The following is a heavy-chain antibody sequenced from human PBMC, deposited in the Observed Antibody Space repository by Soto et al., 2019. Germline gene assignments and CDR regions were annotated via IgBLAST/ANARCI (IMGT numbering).Heavy chain of an antibody. CDR2: ISYDGSNK. CDR3: AKVTVNYYYYYGMDV. V-gene: IGHV3-30*18. Sequence: GSLRLFFSTLWFTFSSFGIHWGPQAPGQGLEGVAVISYDGSNKYYADSVKGRFTISRDNSKNTLYLQMNSLRAEDTAVYYCAKVTVNYYYYYGMDVWGQGTTVTVS. CDR1: WFTFSSFG. J-gene: IGHJ6*02.